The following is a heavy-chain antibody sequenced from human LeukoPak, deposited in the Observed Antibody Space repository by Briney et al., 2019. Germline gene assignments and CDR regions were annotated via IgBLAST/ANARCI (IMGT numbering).Heavy chain of an antibody. CDR3: ARGSQVVITTPCFDY. V-gene: IGHV1-18*01. CDR1: GGTSTNNYA. Sequence: ASVKVSCKSSGGTSTNNYAISWVRQPPGQGLEWMGWISAYNGNTNYAQKLQGRVTMTTDTSTSTAYMELRSLRSDDTAVYYCARGSQVVITTPCFDYWGQGTLVTVSS. D-gene: IGHD3-22*01. CDR2: ISAYNGNT. J-gene: IGHJ4*02.